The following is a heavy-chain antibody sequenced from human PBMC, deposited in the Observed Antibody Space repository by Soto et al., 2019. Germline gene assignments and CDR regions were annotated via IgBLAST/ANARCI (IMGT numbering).Heavy chain of an antibody. V-gene: IGHV1-69*13. CDR2: IIPIFGTA. CDR1: GGTFSSYA. Sequence: SVKVSCKASGGTFSSYAISWVRQAPGQGLEWMGGIIPIFGTANYAQKFQGRVTITADESTSTAYMELSSLRSEDTAVYYCASSPLCGGSCYHYYYGMDVWGQGTTVTVSS. D-gene: IGHD2-15*01. J-gene: IGHJ6*02. CDR3: ASSPLCGGSCYHYYYGMDV.